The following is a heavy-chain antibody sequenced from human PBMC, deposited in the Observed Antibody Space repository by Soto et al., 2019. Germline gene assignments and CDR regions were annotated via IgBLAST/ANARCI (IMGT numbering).Heavy chain of an antibody. D-gene: IGHD5-18*01. J-gene: IGHJ4*02. V-gene: IGHV4-34*01. CDR2: INHSGST. CDR3: ARLRRGYSYGYLDY. CDR1: GGSFSGYY. Sequence: QVQLQQWGAGLLKPSETLSLTCAVYGGSFSGYYWSWIRQPPGKGLEWIGEINHSGSTNYNPSLKSRVTISVDTSKNQFSLKLSSVTAADTAVYYCARLRRGYSYGYLDYWGQGTLVTVSS.